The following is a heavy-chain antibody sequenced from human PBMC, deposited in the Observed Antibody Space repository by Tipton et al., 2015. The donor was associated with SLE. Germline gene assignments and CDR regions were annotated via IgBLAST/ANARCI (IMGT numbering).Heavy chain of an antibody. V-gene: IGHV4-59*12. J-gene: IGHJ4*02. CDR1: GVSITNSY. Sequence: TLSLTCSVSGVSITNSYWSWIRQPPGRGLEWIGYIYYSSYTNYNPSLKSRVTTSFDTSKNQFSLKVNSVTAADTAVYYCARDREQFSKWGQGTLVTVSS. CDR3: ARDREQFSK. D-gene: IGHD6-19*01. CDR2: IYYSSYT.